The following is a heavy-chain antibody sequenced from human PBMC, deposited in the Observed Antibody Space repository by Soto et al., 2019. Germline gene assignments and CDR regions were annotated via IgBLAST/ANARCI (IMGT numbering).Heavy chain of an antibody. CDR1: GFTLSSYG. D-gene: IGHD6-19*01. Sequence: GGSLRLSCAASGFTLSSYGMHWVRQAPGKGLEWVAVIWYDGSNKYYADSVKGRFTISRDNSKNTLYLQMNSLRAEDTAVYYCARAHPIAVAGTIDYWGQGTLVTVSS. CDR3: ARAHPIAVAGTIDY. CDR2: IWYDGSNK. J-gene: IGHJ4*02. V-gene: IGHV3-33*01.